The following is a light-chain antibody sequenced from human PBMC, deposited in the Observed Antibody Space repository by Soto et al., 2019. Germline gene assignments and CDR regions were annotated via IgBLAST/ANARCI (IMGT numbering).Light chain of an antibody. Sequence: IQLTPSPSSLAASLGDKVTSPLRASQTIYSNLNWYQQKPGKAPNLLIYAASSLESGVPSRFSGSGSGTDFTLTISSLQPEDFATYYCQQANSFPITFGQGTRLEIK. CDR3: QQANSFPIT. CDR2: AAS. CDR1: QTIYSN. J-gene: IGKJ5*01. V-gene: IGKV1-12*01.